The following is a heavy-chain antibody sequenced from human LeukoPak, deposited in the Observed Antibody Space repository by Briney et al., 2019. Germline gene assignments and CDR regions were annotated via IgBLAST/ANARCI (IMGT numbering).Heavy chain of an antibody. J-gene: IGHJ6*02. Sequence: VKVSCKASGYTFTSYDINWVRQATGQGLEWMGWMNPNSGNTGYAQKFQGRVTMTRNTSISTAYMELSSLRSEDTAVYYCARTTYYDILTGWRYYYYGMDVWGQGTTVTVSS. CDR2: MNPNSGNT. CDR3: ARTTYYDILTGWRYYYYGMDV. CDR1: GYTFTSYD. V-gene: IGHV1-8*01. D-gene: IGHD3-9*01.